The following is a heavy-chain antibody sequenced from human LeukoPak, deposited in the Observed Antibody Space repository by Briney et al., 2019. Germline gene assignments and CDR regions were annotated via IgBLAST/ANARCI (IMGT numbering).Heavy chain of an antibody. V-gene: IGHV3-53*01. Sequence: PGGSLRLSCAASGFTVSSNYMSWVRQAPGKGLEWVSVIYSGGSTYYADSVKGRFTISRDNSKNTLYLQMNSLRAEDTAVYYCAKDLPAMEYFDYWGQGTLVTVSS. J-gene: IGHJ4*02. CDR2: IYSGGST. CDR1: GFTVSSNY. D-gene: IGHD5-18*01. CDR3: AKDLPAMEYFDY.